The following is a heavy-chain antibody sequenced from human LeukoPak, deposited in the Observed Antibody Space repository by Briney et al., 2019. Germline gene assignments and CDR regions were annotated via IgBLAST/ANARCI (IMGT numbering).Heavy chain of an antibody. D-gene: IGHD1-26*01. CDR1: GGSISSYY. V-gene: IGHV4-4*07. CDR2: IYTSGST. CDR3: ARAGSGNYGFHALDI. Sequence: SETLSLTCTVSGGSISSYYWSWIRQPAGKGLEWIGRIYTSGSTNHNPSLKSRVTLSIDTSKNQFSLKLSSMTAADTAVYYCARAGSGNYGFHALDIWGQGTMVTVSS. J-gene: IGHJ3*02.